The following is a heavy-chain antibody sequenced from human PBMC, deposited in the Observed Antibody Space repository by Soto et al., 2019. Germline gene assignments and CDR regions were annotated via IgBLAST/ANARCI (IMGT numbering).Heavy chain of an antibody. D-gene: IGHD1-26*01. CDR2: IYPGDSDT. CDR1: GYSFTRYC. J-gene: IGHJ4*02. V-gene: IGHV5-51*01. Sequence: GESLKISCHGSGYSFTRYCIGLVLQMPGKGLEWMGIIYPGDSDTRYSPSFQGQVIISADKSISTAYLQWSSLKASDTAIYYCARGIVGPTPFDYWGQGTLVTVSS. CDR3: ARGIVGPTPFDY.